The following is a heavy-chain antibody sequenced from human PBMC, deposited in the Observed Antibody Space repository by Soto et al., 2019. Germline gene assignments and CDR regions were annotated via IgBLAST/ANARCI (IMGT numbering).Heavy chain of an antibody. CDR2: INAGNGNT. CDR1: GYTFTSYA. Sequence: ASVKVACKXSGYTFTSYAMHWVRQARGQRLGWMGWINAGNGNTKYSQKFQGRVTITRDTSASTAYMELSSLRSEDTAVYYCARDRYNWNSAFDYWGQGTLVTVSS. D-gene: IGHD1-7*01. CDR3: ARDRYNWNSAFDY. J-gene: IGHJ4*02. V-gene: IGHV1-3*01.